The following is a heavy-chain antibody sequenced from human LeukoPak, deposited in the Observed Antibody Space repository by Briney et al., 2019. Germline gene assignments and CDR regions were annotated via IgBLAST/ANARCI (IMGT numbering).Heavy chain of an antibody. J-gene: IGHJ4*02. Sequence: SETLSLTCTVSGGSISSGDYYWSWIRQPPGKGLEWIGYIYYSGSTYYNPSLKSRVTISVDTSKNQFSLKLSSVTAADTAVYYCARGHYDILTGYFIPCYFDYWGQGTLLTVSS. CDR3: ARGHYDILTGYFIPCYFDY. D-gene: IGHD3-9*01. CDR2: IYYSGST. V-gene: IGHV4-30-4*01. CDR1: GGSISSGDYY.